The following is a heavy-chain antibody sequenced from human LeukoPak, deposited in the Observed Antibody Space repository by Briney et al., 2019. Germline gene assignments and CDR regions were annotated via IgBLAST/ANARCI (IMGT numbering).Heavy chain of an antibody. J-gene: IGHJ5*02. V-gene: IGHV1-2*02. CDR3: ARVREQQLARGWFDP. CDR1: GYTFTGYY. D-gene: IGHD6-13*01. CDR2: INPNSGGT. Sequence: ASVKVSCKASGYTFTGYYLHWVRQAPGQGLEWMGWINPNSGGTNYAQRFQGRVTMTRDTSISTAYMELSRPRSDDTAVYYCARVREQQLARGWFDPWGQGTLVTVSS.